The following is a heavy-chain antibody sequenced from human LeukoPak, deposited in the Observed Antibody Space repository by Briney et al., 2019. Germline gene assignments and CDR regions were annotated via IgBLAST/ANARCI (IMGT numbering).Heavy chain of an antibody. J-gene: IGHJ4*02. Sequence: PGGPLRLSCAASGFTFSSYSMNCVPHAPGKGLECVSSISSSSSYIYYADSVKGRFTISRDNAKNSLYLQMNSLRAEDTAVYYCARAYDFSSGPGGYWGQGTLVTVSS. CDR3: ARAYDFSSGPGGY. D-gene: IGHD3-3*01. V-gene: IGHV3-21*01. CDR1: GFTFSSYS. CDR2: ISSSSSYI.